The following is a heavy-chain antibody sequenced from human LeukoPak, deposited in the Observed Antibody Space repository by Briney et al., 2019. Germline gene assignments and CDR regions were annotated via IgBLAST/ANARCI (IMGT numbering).Heavy chain of an antibody. J-gene: IGHJ4*02. D-gene: IGHD3-3*01. CDR2: MNPNSGNT. Sequence: ASVKVSCKASGYTFTSYDINWVRQATGQGLEWMGWMNPNSGNTGHAQKFQGRVTMTRNTSISTAYMELSSLRSEDTAVYYCARGVRFLEWFDYWGQGTLVTVSS. CDR1: GYTFTSYD. CDR3: ARGVRFLEWFDY. V-gene: IGHV1-8*01.